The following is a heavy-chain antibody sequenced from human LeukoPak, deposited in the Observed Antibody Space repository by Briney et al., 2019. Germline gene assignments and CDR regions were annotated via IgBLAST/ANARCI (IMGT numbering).Heavy chain of an antibody. CDR2: INPNSGGT. CDR1: GYTFTGYY. Sequence: ASVKVSCKASGYTFTGYYMHWVRQAPGQGLEWMGWINPNSGGTNYAQKFQGRVTMTRDTSISTAYMELSRLRSDDTAVYYCAREYCSSTSCYNFVDYWGQGTLVTVSS. J-gene: IGHJ4*02. D-gene: IGHD2-2*02. CDR3: AREYCSSTSCYNFVDY. V-gene: IGHV1-2*02.